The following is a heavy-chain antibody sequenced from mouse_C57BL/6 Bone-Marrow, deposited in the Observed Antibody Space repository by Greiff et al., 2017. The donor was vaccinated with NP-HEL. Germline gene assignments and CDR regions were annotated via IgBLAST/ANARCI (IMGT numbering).Heavy chain of an antibody. CDR3: TRKRLLYFDY. CDR1: GYTFTSYW. D-gene: IGHD2-3*01. J-gene: IGHJ2*01. V-gene: IGHV1-5*01. Sequence: EVQLQQSGPELVKPGASVKMSCKTSGYTFTSYWMHWVKQRPGQGLEWIGAIYPGNSDTSYNQKFKGKAKLTAVTSASTAYMELSSLTNEDSAVYYCTRKRLLYFDYWGQGTTLTVSS. CDR2: IYPGNSDT.